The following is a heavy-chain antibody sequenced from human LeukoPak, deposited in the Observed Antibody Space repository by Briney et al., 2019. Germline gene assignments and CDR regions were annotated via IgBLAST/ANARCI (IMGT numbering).Heavy chain of an antibody. V-gene: IGHV5-51*01. J-gene: IGHJ4*02. CDR3: ARPHAYYGSGIDY. Sequence: GESLKISCKGSGYSFTSYWIGWVRQIPGKGLEWMGILYPGDSDTRYSPSFQGQVTISADKSISTAYLQWSSLKASDTAMYYCARPHAYYGSGIDYWGQGTLVTVSS. CDR1: GYSFTSYW. CDR2: LYPGDSDT. D-gene: IGHD3-10*01.